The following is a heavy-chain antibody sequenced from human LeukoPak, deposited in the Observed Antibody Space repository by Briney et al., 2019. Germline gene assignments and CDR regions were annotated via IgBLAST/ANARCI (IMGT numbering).Heavy chain of an antibody. CDR1: GFTFRNYV. J-gene: IGHJ4*02. V-gene: IGHV3-23*01. D-gene: IGHD2-21*02. CDR3: AKEAPYCGGDCYGVFDY. Sequence: SGGSLRLSCAASGFTFRNYVISWVRQAPGKGLEWVSGISGSGVTAYYADSVKGRFTISRDSSKNTLYLQMNSLRADDTAVYYCAKEAPYCGGDCYGVFDYWGQGNLVTVSS. CDR2: ISGSGVTA.